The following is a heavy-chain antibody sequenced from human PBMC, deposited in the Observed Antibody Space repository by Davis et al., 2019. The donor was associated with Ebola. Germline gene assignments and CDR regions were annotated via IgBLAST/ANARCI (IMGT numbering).Heavy chain of an antibody. CDR3: ASLIKVTRVGDWYFDL. J-gene: IGHJ2*01. CDR2: IYYSGST. CDR1: GGSISSYY. Sequence: MPSETLSLTCTVSGGSISSYYWSWIRQPPGKGLEWIGYIYYSGSTNYNPSLKSRVTISVDTSKNQFSLKLSSVTAADTAIYYCASLIKVTRVGDWYFDLWGRGTLVSVSS. V-gene: IGHV4-59*08. D-gene: IGHD4-17*01.